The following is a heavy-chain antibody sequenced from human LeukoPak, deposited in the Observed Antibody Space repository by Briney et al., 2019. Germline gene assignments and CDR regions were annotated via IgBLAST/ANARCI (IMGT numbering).Heavy chain of an antibody. J-gene: IGHJ1*01. D-gene: IGHD2-21*01. V-gene: IGHV3-23*01. CDR3: AKDEGALVIPTEYFQH. CDR1: GFTVSSNY. Sequence: TGGSLRLSCAASGFTVSSNYMSWVRQAPGKGLEWVSAISGSGGSTYYADSVKGRFTISRDNSKNTLYLQMNSLRAEDTAVYYCAKDEGALVIPTEYFQHWGQGTLVTVSS. CDR2: ISGSGGST.